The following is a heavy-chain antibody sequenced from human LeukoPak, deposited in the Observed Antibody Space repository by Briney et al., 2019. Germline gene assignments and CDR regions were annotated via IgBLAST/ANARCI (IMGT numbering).Heavy chain of an antibody. CDR3: AKDSPPTSEWLPDY. CDR1: GFTFRSYG. V-gene: IGHV3-30*02. J-gene: IGHJ4*02. Sequence: QPGGSLRLSCVGSGFTFRSYGMHWVRQAPGKGLEWVAFIRHDGSKKFYADSVKGRFTISRDNSQNTLYLQVDSLRVDDAAVYYCAKDSPPTSEWLPDYWGQGTLVTISS. CDR2: IRHDGSKK. D-gene: IGHD5-12*01.